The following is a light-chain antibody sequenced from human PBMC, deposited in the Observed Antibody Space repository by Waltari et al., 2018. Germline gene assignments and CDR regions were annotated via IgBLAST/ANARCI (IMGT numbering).Light chain of an antibody. J-gene: IGLJ2*01. CDR2: LNSDGSH. CDR3: QTWGTGTHVV. V-gene: IGLV4-69*01. Sequence: QLVLTQSPSASASLGASVKLTCTLSSGPSRYAIAWHQQQPEKGPRYLMKLNSDGSHSKGDGIPDRFSGSSSGAERYLTISSLQSEDEADYYCQTWGTGTHVVFGGGTKLTVL. CDR1: SGPSRYA.